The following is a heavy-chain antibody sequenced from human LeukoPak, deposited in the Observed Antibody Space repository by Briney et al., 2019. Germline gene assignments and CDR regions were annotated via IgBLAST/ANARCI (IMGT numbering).Heavy chain of an antibody. V-gene: IGHV3-30*04. CDR1: GFIFSNYA. D-gene: IGHD1-26*01. CDR2: MSYDGTYK. J-gene: IGHJ4*02. CDR3: ARGAYSGTYYFDY. Sequence: GGSLRLSCAASGFIFSNYAMHWIRQAPGKGLEWVTAMSYDGTYKYYADSVKGRFTISRDNSKNTLYLQMNSLRAEDTAVYYCARGAYSGTYYFDYWGQGTLVTVSS.